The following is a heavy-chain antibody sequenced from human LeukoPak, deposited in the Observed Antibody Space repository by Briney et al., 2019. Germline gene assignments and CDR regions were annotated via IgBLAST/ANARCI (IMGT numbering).Heavy chain of an antibody. V-gene: IGHV4-59*01. J-gene: IGHJ4*02. Sequence: SETLSLTCTASGGSISSYYWSWIRQPPGKGLEWIGYIYYSGSTNYNPSLKSRVTISVDTSKNQFSLKLSSVTAADTAVYYCARGFLGGYYFDYWGQGTLVTVSS. D-gene: IGHD3-22*01. CDR3: ARGFLGGYYFDY. CDR2: IYYSGST. CDR1: GGSISSYY.